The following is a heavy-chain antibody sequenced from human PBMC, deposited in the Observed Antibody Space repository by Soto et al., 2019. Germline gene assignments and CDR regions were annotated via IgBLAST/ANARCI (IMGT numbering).Heavy chain of an antibody. J-gene: IGHJ6*03. Sequence: GGSLRLACAASGFTFDDYAMHWVRQAPGKGLEWVSGISWNSGSIGYADSVKGRFTISRDNAKNSLYLQMNSLRAEDTALYYCAKEVGYCSGGSCQYYYYYYMDVWGKGTTVTVS. V-gene: IGHV3-9*01. CDR2: ISWNSGSI. D-gene: IGHD2-15*01. CDR1: GFTFDDYA. CDR3: AKEVGYCSGGSCQYYYYYYMDV.